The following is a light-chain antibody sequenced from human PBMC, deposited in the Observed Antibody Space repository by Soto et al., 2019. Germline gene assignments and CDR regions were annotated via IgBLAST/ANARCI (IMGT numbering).Light chain of an antibody. Sequence: QSVVTQPPSASGTPGQRVTISCSGGRSNIGRNTVNWYQQLPGTAPKLLIYSNNQRPSGVPDRFSASKSDTSASLAVSGLQSEDEGDYYCEAWDDSLHAWVFGGGTKVTVL. CDR1: RSNIGRNT. V-gene: IGLV1-44*01. J-gene: IGLJ3*02. CDR2: SNN. CDR3: EAWDDSLHAWV.